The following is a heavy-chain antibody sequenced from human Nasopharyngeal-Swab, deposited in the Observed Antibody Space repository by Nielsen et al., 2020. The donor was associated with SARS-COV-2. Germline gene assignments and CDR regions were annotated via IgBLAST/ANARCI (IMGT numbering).Heavy chain of an antibody. CDR3: ARVSSRRGSYYDFWSGSYPGPYFDY. J-gene: IGHJ4*02. D-gene: IGHD3-3*01. Sequence: SETLSLTCTVSGGSISSYYWSWIRQPTGKGLEGIGYSYYSGSTNYNPALKSRVTISVDTSKNQFSLKLSSVTAADTAVYYCARVSSRRGSYYDFWSGSYPGPYFDYWGQGTLVTVSS. CDR1: GGSISSYY. V-gene: IGHV4-59*01. CDR2: SYYSGST.